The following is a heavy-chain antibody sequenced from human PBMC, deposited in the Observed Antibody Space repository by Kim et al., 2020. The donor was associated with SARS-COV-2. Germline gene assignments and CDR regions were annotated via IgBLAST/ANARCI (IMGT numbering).Heavy chain of an antibody. CDR3: ARVSGRSSGWYSAPDY. CDR1: GFTFSSYA. D-gene: IGHD6-19*01. V-gene: IGHV3-30*04. CDR2: ISYDGSNK. Sequence: GGSLRLSCAASGFTFSSYAMHWVRQAPGKGLEWVAVISYDGSNKYYADSVKGRFTISRDNSKNTLYLQMNSLRAEDTAVYYCARVSGRSSGWYSAPDYWG. J-gene: IGHJ4*01.